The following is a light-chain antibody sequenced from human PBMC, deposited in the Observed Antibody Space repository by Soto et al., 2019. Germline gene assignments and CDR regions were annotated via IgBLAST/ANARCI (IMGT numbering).Light chain of an antibody. V-gene: IGLV2-14*01. Sequence: QSALTQPASVSGSLEQSITISCTGTSGDVGGYNYVSWYQQHPGKAPKLMIYAVTDRPSGVSSRFSGSKSGNTASLTISGLQAEDEADYYCSSYTSSSTLFGTGTKVTVL. CDR1: SGDVGGYNY. CDR2: AVT. J-gene: IGLJ1*01. CDR3: SSYTSSSTL.